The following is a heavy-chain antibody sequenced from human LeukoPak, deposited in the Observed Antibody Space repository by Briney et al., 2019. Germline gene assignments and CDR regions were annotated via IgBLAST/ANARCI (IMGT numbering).Heavy chain of an antibody. CDR3: ARGRGGKFDP. D-gene: IGHD3-10*01. CDR2: INHSGSI. V-gene: IGHV4-34*01. CDR1: GGSFSGYY. J-gene: IGHJ5*02. Sequence: PSETLSLTCAVYGGSFSGYYWSWIRQPPGKGLEWIGEINHSGSINYNPSLKSRVTISVDTSKNQFSLKLSSVTAADTAVYYCARGRGGKFDPWGQGTLVTVSS.